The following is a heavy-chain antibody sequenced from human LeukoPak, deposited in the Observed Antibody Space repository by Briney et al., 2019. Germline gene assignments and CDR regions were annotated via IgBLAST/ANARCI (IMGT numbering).Heavy chain of an antibody. CDR2: ISSLDSTM. J-gene: IGHJ4*02. D-gene: IGHD5-24*01. CDR1: GFSFSTYS. Sequence: GGSLRLSCAASGFSFSTYSMNWVRQAPGKGLDWVSYISSLDSTMYYADSVKGRFTISRDNAKNSLYLQMDGLRAEDTAVYYCARGEQEMATMSIDYWGQGTLVTVSS. CDR3: ARGEQEMATMSIDY. V-gene: IGHV3-48*01.